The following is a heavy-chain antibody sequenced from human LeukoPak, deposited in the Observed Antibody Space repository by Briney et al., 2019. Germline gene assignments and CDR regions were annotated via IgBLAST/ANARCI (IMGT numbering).Heavy chain of an antibody. CDR2: IYNSGST. CDR3: ARRVDGNGYFDY. J-gene: IGHJ4*02. D-gene: IGHD2-8*01. Sequence: SETLSLTCTVSGYSISSGYYWGCIRQPPGKGLEWIGSIYNSGSTYYNPSLKSRVTKSVDTSKNQFSLKLHSVTAADTAVYYCARRVDGNGYFDYWGQGTLVTVS. CDR1: GYSISSGYY. V-gene: IGHV4-38-2*02.